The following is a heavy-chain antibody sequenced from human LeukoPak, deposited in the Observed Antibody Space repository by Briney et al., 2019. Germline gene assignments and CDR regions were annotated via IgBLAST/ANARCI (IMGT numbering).Heavy chain of an antibody. Sequence: PGGSLRLSCAASGLPFSSLWMHWVRHTPGYGLAWLARINPDGSGTNYADSVKGRVTISRDNARNTLYLQMSSLRADDTGVYYCARDLINGMAPAALWGQGTLVTVSS. D-gene: IGHD2-2*01. CDR2: INPDGSGT. CDR1: GLPFSSLW. J-gene: IGHJ4*02. CDR3: ARDLINGMAPAAL. V-gene: IGHV3-74*01.